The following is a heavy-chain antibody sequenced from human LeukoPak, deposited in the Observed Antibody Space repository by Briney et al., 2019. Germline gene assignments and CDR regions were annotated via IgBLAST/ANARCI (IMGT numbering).Heavy chain of an antibody. V-gene: IGHV4-34*01. J-gene: IGHJ4*02. CDR3: ARAYGLFDY. Sequence: SETLSLTCAVYGGSFSGYYWSWIRQPPGKGLEWIGEINHSGSTNYNPSLKSRVTISVDTSKNQFSLKLSSVTVADTAVYYCARAYGLFDYWGQGTLVTVSS. CDR2: INHSGST. D-gene: IGHD3-10*01. CDR1: GGSFSGYY.